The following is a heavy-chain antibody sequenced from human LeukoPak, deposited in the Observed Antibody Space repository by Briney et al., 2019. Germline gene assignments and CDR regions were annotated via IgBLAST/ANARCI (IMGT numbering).Heavy chain of an antibody. J-gene: IGHJ5*02. D-gene: IGHD3-22*01. CDR2: INPDGSTT. V-gene: IGHV3-74*01. Sequence: GGSLRLSCAASGFTFSRYWIHWVRQAPGKGLEWVLRINPDGSTTTYADSVKGRFTISRDNAKNTVYLQMNSLRAEDTAVYCCARVLSGSWDWFDPWGQGTLVTVSS. CDR3: ARVLSGSWDWFDP. CDR1: GFTFSRYW.